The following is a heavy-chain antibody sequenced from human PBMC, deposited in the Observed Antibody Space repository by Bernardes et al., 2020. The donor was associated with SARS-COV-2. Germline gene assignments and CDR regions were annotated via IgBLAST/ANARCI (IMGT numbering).Heavy chain of an antibody. D-gene: IGHD6-6*01. Sequence: GSLRLSCAASGFTFSSYAMHWVRQAPGKGLEWVAVISYDGSNKYYADSVKGRFTISRDNSKNTLYLQMNSLRAEDTAVYYCARGASSSSRYYYMDVWGKGTTVTVSS. CDR3: ARGASSSSRYYYMDV. J-gene: IGHJ6*03. V-gene: IGHV3-30*01. CDR2: ISYDGSNK. CDR1: GFTFSSYA.